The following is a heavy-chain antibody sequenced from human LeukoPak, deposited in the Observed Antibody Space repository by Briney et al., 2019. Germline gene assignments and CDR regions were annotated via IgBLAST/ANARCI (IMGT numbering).Heavy chain of an antibody. Sequence: GGSLRLSCAASGFTFTNFAMTWVRQAPGKGLEWVSATSNSGVSTYHADSVKGRFTISRDNSKNTLYLQMNSLRAEDTAVYYCARLEYSSTGNYWGQGALVTVSS. J-gene: IGHJ4*02. V-gene: IGHV3-23*01. CDR1: GFTFTNFA. CDR3: ARLEYSSTGNY. CDR2: TSNSGVST. D-gene: IGHD6-6*01.